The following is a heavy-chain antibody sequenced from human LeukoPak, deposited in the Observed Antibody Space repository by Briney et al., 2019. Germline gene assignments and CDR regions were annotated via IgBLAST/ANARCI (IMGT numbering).Heavy chain of an antibody. CDR2: IYYSGST. Sequence: SETLSLTCTVSGGSISSYYWSWIRQPPGKGLEWIGYIYYSGSTNYNPSLKSRVTISVDTSKNQFSLKLSSVTAADTAVYYCAREGTLGYSYGYFDYWGQGTLVTVSS. CDR3: AREGTLGYSYGYFDY. J-gene: IGHJ4*02. CDR1: GGSISSYY. V-gene: IGHV4-59*01. D-gene: IGHD5-18*01.